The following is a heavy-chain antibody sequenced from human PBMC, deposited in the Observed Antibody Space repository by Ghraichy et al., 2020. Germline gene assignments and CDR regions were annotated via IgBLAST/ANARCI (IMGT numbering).Heavy chain of an antibody. CDR3: ARLTGSAIRYAYSDY. D-gene: IGHD3-10*01. CDR2: ITSDSQYM. CDR1: GFTFSPYD. J-gene: IGHJ4*02. V-gene: IGHV3-21*01. Sequence: GGSLRLSCAASGFTFSPYDMNWVRLAPGKGLEWVSSITSDSQYMYYADSLKGRFTISRDNAKNSLYLQMNSLRAEDTAVYYCARLTGSAIRYAYSDYWGQGTLVTVSS.